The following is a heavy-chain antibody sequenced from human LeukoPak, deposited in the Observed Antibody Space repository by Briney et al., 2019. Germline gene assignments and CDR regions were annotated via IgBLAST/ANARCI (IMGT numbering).Heavy chain of an antibody. CDR1: GFTFSSYS. D-gene: IGHD3-3*01. CDR3: AREANMEEFDY. Sequence: GGSLRLSCAASGFTFSSYSMNWVRQAPGKGLEWVSYISSSSSTIYYADSVKGRFTISRDNAKNSLYLQMNSLRAEDTAVYYCAREANMEEFDYWGQGTLVTVSS. CDR2: ISSSSSTI. J-gene: IGHJ4*02. V-gene: IGHV3-48*04.